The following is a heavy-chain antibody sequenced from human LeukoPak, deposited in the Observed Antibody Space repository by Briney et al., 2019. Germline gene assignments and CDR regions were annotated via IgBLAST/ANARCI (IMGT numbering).Heavy chain of an antibody. J-gene: IGHJ3*02. D-gene: IGHD6-13*01. CDR2: IYHSGST. CDR1: GYSISSGYY. CDR3: ARTGGPTYKSSWFI. Sequence: SETLSLTCSVSGYSISSGYYWGWIRQPPGKGLEWIGSIYHSGSTSYNPSLKTRVTISVDTSKNQFSLKLSSVTAADTAVYFCARTGGPTYKSSWFIWGQGTMVTVSS. V-gene: IGHV4-38-2*02.